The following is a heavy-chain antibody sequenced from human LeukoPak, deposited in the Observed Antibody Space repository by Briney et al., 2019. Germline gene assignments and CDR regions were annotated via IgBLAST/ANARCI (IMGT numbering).Heavy chain of an antibody. Sequence: PSETLSLTCAVYGGSFSGYYWSWIRQPPGKGLEWTGEINHSGSTNYNPSLKSRVTISVDTSKNQFSLKLSSVTAADTAVYYCARGRLRYYYDSSGHIGGYYFDYWGQGTLVTVSS. CDR1: GGSFSGYY. V-gene: IGHV4-34*01. CDR2: INHSGST. J-gene: IGHJ4*02. CDR3: ARGRLRYYYDSSGHIGGYYFDY. D-gene: IGHD3-22*01.